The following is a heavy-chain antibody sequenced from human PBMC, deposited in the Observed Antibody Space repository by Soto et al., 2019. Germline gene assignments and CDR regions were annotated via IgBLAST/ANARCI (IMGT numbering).Heavy chain of an antibody. CDR3: AKRFLDYFDY. V-gene: IGHV3-23*01. D-gene: IGHD3-3*01. J-gene: IGHJ4*02. CDR1: GFTFSSFA. Sequence: EVQLLESGGGLVQPGGSLRLSCAASGFTFSSFALSWVRQPPGKGLEWVSAISGSGGSTYYADSVKGRFTISRDNSKNTLYLQMNSLRAEDTAVYYCAKRFLDYFDYWGQGTLVTVSS. CDR2: ISGSGGST.